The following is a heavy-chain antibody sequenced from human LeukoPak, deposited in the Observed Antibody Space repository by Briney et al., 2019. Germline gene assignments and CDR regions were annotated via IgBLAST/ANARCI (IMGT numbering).Heavy chain of an antibody. CDR3: AKERSVTTRKVGYYFDY. J-gene: IGHJ4*02. CDR2: ISGSGGST. V-gene: IGHV3-23*01. CDR1: GFTFSSYW. Sequence: GGSLRLSCAASGFTFSSYWMSWVRQAPGKGLEWVSAISGSGGSTYYADSVKGRFTISRDNSKNTLYLQMNSLRAEDTAVYYCAKERSVTTRKVGYYFDYWGQGTLVTVSS. D-gene: IGHD4-11*01.